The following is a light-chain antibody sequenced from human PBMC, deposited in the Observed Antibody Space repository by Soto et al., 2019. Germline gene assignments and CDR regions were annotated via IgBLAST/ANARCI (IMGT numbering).Light chain of an antibody. CDR3: QNYNGAPWT. J-gene: IGKJ1*01. V-gene: IGKV1-27*01. Sequence: DIQMTQSPSSLSASVGDRVTITCRASQGISNYLVWYQQKPGKVPKLLIYAASTLQSGVPSRFSGSGSGTDFTLXISSLQPEDVXTYXXQNYNGAPWTXGQGTKVEIK. CDR1: QGISNY. CDR2: AAS.